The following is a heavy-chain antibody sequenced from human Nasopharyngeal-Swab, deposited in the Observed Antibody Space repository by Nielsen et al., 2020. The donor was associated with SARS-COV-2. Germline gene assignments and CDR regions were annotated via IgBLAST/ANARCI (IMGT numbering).Heavy chain of an antibody. CDR1: GFIFSSYG. D-gene: IGHD6-13*01. Sequence: GESLKISCAASGFIFSSYGMHWVRQAPGKGLEWVAFIRYDGSNKYYADSVKGRFTISRDNSKNTLYLQMNSLRAEDTAVYYCAKDNRYSSSWYYYMDVWGKGTTVTISS. CDR2: IRYDGSNK. CDR3: AKDNRYSSSWYYYMDV. J-gene: IGHJ6*03. V-gene: IGHV3-30*02.